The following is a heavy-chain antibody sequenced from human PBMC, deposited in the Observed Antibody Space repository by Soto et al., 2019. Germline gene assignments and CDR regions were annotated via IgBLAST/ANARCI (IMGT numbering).Heavy chain of an antibody. V-gene: IGHV3-21*01. CDR3: ARGPYYYGSGTDAFDI. Sequence: EVQLVESGGGLVKPGGSLRLSCAASGFTFSSYSMNWVRQAPGKGLEWVSSISSSSSYIYYADSVKGRFTISRVNAKNSLYLQMNSLRAEDTAVYYCARGPYYYGSGTDAFDIWGQGTMVTVSS. CDR2: ISSSSSYI. CDR1: GFTFSSYS. D-gene: IGHD3-10*01. J-gene: IGHJ3*02.